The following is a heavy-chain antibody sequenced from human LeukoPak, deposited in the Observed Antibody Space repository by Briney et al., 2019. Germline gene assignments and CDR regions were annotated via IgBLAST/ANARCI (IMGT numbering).Heavy chain of an antibody. CDR3: ARYDILTGYYRIDY. CDR1: GGSISSYY. V-gene: IGHV4-4*07. CDR2: IYTSGST. Sequence: PSETLSLTCTASGGSISSYYWSWIRQPAGKGLEWIGRIYTSGSTYYNPSLKSRVTISVDTSKNQFSLKLSSVTAADTAVYYCARYDILTGYYRIDYWGQGTLVTVSS. J-gene: IGHJ4*02. D-gene: IGHD3-9*01.